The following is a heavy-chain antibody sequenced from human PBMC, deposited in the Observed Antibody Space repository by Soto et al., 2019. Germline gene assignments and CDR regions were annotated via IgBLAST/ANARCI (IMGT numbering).Heavy chain of an antibody. Sequence: GASVKISCAASGLTFSSYAMNWVRQAPGKGLEWVSSISSSSTYIYYADSVKGRFTISRDNAKNSLYMQMNSLRAEDTVLYYCARPLHYYDGSGFSAYWGQGTLVTVSS. CDR1: GLTFSSYA. J-gene: IGHJ4*02. V-gene: IGHV3-21*01. D-gene: IGHD3-22*01. CDR2: ISSSSTYI. CDR3: ARPLHYYDGSGFSAY.